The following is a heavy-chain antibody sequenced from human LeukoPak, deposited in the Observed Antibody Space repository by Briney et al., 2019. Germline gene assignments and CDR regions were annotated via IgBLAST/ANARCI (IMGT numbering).Heavy chain of an antibody. J-gene: IGHJ6*03. D-gene: IGHD6-13*01. CDR1: GFTFSSYS. CDR3: ARDGAAAGNYYYYYYMDV. Sequence: GGSLRLSCAASGFTFSSYSMNWVRQAPGKGLEWVSYISSSSSTIYYADSVKGRFTISRDNAKNSLYLQMNSLRADDTAVYYCARDGAAAGNYYYYYYMDVWGKGTTVTVSS. CDR2: ISSSSSTI. V-gene: IGHV3-48*01.